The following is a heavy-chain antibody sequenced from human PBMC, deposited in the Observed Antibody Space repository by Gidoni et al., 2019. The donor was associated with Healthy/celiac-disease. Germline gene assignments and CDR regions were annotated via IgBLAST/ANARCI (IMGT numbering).Heavy chain of an antibody. CDR1: GFTVSSYG. D-gene: IGHD2-2*02. Sequence: QVQLVESGGGVVQPGGSLRLSCAASGFTVSSYGMHWVRQAPGKGLEWVAVIWYDGSNKYYADSVKGRFTISRDNSKNTLYLQMNSLRAEDTAVYYCARDRFHCSSTSCYTDDAFDIWGQGTMVTVSS. CDR2: IWYDGSNK. J-gene: IGHJ3*02. CDR3: ARDRFHCSSTSCYTDDAFDI. V-gene: IGHV3-33*01.